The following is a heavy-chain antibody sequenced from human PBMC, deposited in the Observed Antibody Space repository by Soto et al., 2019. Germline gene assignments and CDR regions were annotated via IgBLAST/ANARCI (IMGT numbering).Heavy chain of an antibody. D-gene: IGHD1-26*01. Sequence: SETLSLTCTVSGASISGYHWSWIRQFPGKGLECLGYISYSGATNYNPSLKSRVTISVDTSKNQFSLKLSSVTAADTAVYYCARRYGGNFDYWGQGTLVTVSS. CDR3: ARRYGGNFDY. CDR2: ISYSGAT. CDR1: GASISGYH. J-gene: IGHJ4*02. V-gene: IGHV4-59*01.